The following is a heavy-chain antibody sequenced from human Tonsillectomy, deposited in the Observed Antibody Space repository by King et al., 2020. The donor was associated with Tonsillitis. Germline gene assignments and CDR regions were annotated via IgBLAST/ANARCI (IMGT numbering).Heavy chain of an antibody. CDR2: ISAYNGNT. J-gene: IGHJ4*02. Sequence: VQLVESGAEVKKPGASVKVSCKASGYTFTTYGISWVRQAPGQGLEWMGWISAYNGNTNNAQKLQGRVTMTTATSTSTIYMEVRSLRSDDTAVYYCARDHPDSSGYYIVDYWGQGTLVTVSS. CDR3: ARDHPDSSGYYIVDY. CDR1: GYTFTTYG. V-gene: IGHV1-18*04. D-gene: IGHD3-22*01.